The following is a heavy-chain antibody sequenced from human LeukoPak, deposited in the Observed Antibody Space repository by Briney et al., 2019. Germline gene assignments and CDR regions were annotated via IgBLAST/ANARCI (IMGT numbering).Heavy chain of an antibody. D-gene: IGHD3-16*02. V-gene: IGHV4-4*07. CDR1: GGSISSYY. CDR3: ARERDDYVWGSYRYTDRYLDY. Sequence: PSETLSLTCTVSGGSISSYYWSWIRQPAGKGLEWIGRIYTSGSTNYNPSLKSRVTMSVDTSKNQFSLKLSSVTAADTAVYYCARERDDYVWGSYRYTDRYLDYWGQGTLVTVSS. J-gene: IGHJ4*02. CDR2: IYTSGST.